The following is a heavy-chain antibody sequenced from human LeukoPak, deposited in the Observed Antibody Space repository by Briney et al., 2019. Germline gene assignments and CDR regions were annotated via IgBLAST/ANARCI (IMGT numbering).Heavy chain of an antibody. CDR1: GFTFSSYA. CDR2: ISGSGGST. D-gene: IGHD2-21*01. V-gene: IGHV3-23*01. CDR3: AKIAEAVSSNYYFDY. J-gene: IGHJ4*02. Sequence: GGPRRFSFAASGFTFSSYAMSGSRQPPGKGLEWFSAISGSGGSTYYADSVKGRFTISRDNSKNTLYLQMNSLRAEDTAVYYCAKIAEAVSSNYYFDYWGQGTLVTVSS.